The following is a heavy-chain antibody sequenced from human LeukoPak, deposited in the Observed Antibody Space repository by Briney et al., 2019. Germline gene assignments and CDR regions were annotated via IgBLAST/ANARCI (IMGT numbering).Heavy chain of an antibody. CDR3: AKDAEWIGYYFDY. J-gene: IGHJ4*02. D-gene: IGHD3-10*01. Sequence: GGSLRPSCAASGFTFDDYAMHWVRQAPGKGLEWVSAISWNSGSIGYADSVKGRFTISRDNAKNSLYLQMNSLRAEDTALYYCAKDAEWIGYYFDYWGQGTLVTVSS. CDR1: GFTFDDYA. CDR2: ISWNSGSI. V-gene: IGHV3-9*01.